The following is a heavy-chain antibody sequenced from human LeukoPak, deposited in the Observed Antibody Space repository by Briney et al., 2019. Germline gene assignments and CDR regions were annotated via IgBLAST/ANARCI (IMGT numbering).Heavy chain of an antibody. CDR3: ARDPSPRTSYYYYYMDV. J-gene: IGHJ6*03. D-gene: IGHD2-2*01. CDR2: INPGGSGI. CDR1: GFTFSTYW. Sequence: SGGSLRLSCAASGFTFSTYWMHWVRQVPGEGLVWVSRINPGGSGINYADSVKGRFTISRDNAKNSLYLQMNSLRAEDTAVYYCARDPSPRTSYYYYYMDVWGKGTAVTVSS. V-gene: IGHV3-74*01.